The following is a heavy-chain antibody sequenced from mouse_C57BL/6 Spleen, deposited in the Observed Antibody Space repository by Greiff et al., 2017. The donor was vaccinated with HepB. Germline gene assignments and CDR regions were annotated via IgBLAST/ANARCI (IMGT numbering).Heavy chain of an antibody. V-gene: IGHV1-82*01. CDR1: GYAFSSSW. Sequence: VQLQQSGPELVKPGSSVKISCKASGYAFSSSWMHWVKQRPGKGLEWIGRIYPGDGDTNYNGKFKGKATLTADKSSSTAYMQLSSLTSEDSAVYFCAGWRSSPFDYWGQGTLVTVSA. J-gene: IGHJ3*01. CDR3: AGWRSSPFDY. CDR2: IYPGDGDT. D-gene: IGHD1-1*01.